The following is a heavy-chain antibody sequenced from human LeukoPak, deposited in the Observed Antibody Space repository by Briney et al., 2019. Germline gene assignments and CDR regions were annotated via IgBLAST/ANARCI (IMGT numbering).Heavy chain of an antibody. CDR1: GFTFSDYY. J-gene: IGHJ3*02. D-gene: IGHD2-21*01. CDR2: ISSSGSTI. CDR3: ARSYSEDAFDI. V-gene: IGHV3-11*01. Sequence: AGSLRLSCAASGFTFSDYYMSWIRQAPGKGLEWVSYISSSGSTIYYAHSVKGRFTISRDNAKNSLYLQMNSLRAEDTAVYYCARSYSEDAFDIWGQGTMVTVSS.